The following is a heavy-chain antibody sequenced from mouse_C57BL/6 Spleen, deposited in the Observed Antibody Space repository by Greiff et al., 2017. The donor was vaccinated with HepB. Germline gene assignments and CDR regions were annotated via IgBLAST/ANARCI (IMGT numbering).Heavy chain of an antibody. CDR1: GYTFTDYE. CDR3: TRWGRYYYGSSFAY. Sequence: VQLQQSGAELVRPGASVTLSCKASGYTFTDYEMHWVKQTPVHGLEWIGAIDPETGGTAYNQKFKGKAILTADKSSSTAYMELRSLTSEDSAVYYCTRWGRYYYGSSFAYWGQGTLVTVSA. V-gene: IGHV1-15*01. J-gene: IGHJ3*01. D-gene: IGHD1-1*01. CDR2: IDPETGGT.